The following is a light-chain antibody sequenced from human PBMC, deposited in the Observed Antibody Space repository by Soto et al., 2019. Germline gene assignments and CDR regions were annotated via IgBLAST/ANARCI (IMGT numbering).Light chain of an antibody. V-gene: IGLV2-8*01. Sequence: QSALTQPPSASGSPGQSVTISCAGSGSDIAVYDFVSWYQQHPGTAPKLIIYEVTKRPSGVPGRFSGSKSASTASLTVSGLQAEDEADYYCSSYAGSNTLVFGGGTKVTVL. J-gene: IGLJ2*01. CDR2: EVT. CDR1: GSDIAVYDF. CDR3: SSYAGSNTLV.